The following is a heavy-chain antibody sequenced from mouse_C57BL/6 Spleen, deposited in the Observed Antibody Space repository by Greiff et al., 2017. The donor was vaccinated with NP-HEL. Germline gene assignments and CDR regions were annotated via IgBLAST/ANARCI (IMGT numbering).Heavy chain of an antibody. V-gene: IGHV1-69*01. CDR1: GYTFTSYW. CDR2: IDPSDSYT. CDR3: ARSAGSSSWFAY. Sequence: QVQLQQPGAELVMPGASVKLSCKASGYTFTSYWMHWVKQRPGQGPEWIGEIDPSDSYTNYNQKFKGKSTLTVDKSSSTAYMQLSSLTSEDSAVYYCARSAGSSSWFAYWGQGTLVTVSA. J-gene: IGHJ3*01. D-gene: IGHD1-1*01.